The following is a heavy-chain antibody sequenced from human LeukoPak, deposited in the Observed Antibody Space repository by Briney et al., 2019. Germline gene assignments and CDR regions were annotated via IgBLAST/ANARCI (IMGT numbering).Heavy chain of an antibody. D-gene: IGHD1-26*01. Sequence: GGSLRPSCAASGFTFSSYWMHWVRHAPGKGLVWVSRINSDGSSTSYADSVKGRFTISRDNAKNTLYLQMNSLRAEDTAVYYCASPDLWRRQNSGSSQHWGQGTLVTVSS. J-gene: IGHJ1*01. CDR1: GFTFSSYW. CDR3: ASPDLWRRQNSGSSQH. V-gene: IGHV3-74*01. CDR2: INSDGSST.